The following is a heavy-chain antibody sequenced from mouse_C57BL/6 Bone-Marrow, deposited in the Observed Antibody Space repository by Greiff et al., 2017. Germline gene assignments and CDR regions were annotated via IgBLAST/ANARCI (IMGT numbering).Heavy chain of an antibody. J-gene: IGHJ3*01. D-gene: IGHD2-4*01. V-gene: IGHV1-55*01. Sequence: VQLQQPGAELVKPGASVKMSCKASGYTFTSYWITWVKQRPGQGLEWIGDIYPGSGSTNYNEKFKSKATLTVDTSSSTAYMQLSSLTSEDSAVYYCEGYDYDEAWFAYWGQGTLVTVSA. CDR1: GYTFTSYW. CDR2: IYPGSGST. CDR3: EGYDYDEAWFAY.